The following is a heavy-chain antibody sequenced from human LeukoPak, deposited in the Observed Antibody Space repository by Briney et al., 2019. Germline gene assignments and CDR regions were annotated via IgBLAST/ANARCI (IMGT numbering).Heavy chain of an antibody. V-gene: IGHV1-18*01. Sequence: GASVKVSCKASGYTFTSYGISWVRQAPAQGLEWMGWISSYNGKTNYAQKLQGRVTMTTDTSTRTAYMELRSLRSDDTAVYYCARSPRVVVVITTSVGNWFDPWGQGTLVTVSS. J-gene: IGHJ5*02. CDR2: ISSYNGKT. CDR3: ARSPRVVVVITTSVGNWFDP. D-gene: IGHD3-22*01. CDR1: GYTFTSYG.